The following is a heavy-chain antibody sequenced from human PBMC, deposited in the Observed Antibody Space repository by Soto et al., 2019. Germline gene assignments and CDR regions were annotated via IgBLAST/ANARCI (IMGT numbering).Heavy chain of an antibody. CDR1: GFTFSSYW. V-gene: IGHV3-7*05. J-gene: IGHJ5*02. Sequence: PGGSLRLSCAASGFTFSSYWMSWVRQAPGKGLEWVANIKQDGSEKYYVDSVKGRFTISRDNAKNSLYLQMNSLRAEDTAVYYCARCHFLGYSYGYGWFDPWGQGTLVTVS. CDR3: ARCHFLGYSYGYGWFDP. CDR2: IKQDGSEK. D-gene: IGHD5-18*01.